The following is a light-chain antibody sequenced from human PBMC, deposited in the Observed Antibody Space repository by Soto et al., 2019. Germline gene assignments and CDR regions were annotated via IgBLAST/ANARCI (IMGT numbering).Light chain of an antibody. V-gene: IGKV1-39*01. J-gene: IGKJ2*04. CDR1: RTINTY. CDR3: QQYGYSPCS. Sequence: DVRMTQSPSSLSASVGDTITITCRASRTINTYLNWFQQKPGEPPRLLIYGASTLHDGVPSRFSGSGSGADFTLTISGLQPEDFASYHCQQYGYSPCSFGQGTKLQI. CDR2: GAS.